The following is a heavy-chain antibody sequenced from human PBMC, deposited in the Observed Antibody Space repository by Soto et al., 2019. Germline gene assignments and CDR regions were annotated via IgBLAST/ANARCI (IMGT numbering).Heavy chain of an antibody. CDR2: IYYSGST. V-gene: IGHV4-31*03. D-gene: IGHD3-3*01. CDR3: ARVYGRYDFGCGYLLIGWLAQ. CDR1: GVSISSGGYY. Sequence: SETLSLTCTVSGVSISSGGYYWSWIRQHPGKGLEWIGYIYYSGSTYYNPSLKSRVTISVDTSKNQFSLKLSSVPAADTAVYYCARVYGRYDFGCGYLLIGWLAQGGQETLDKVSS. J-gene: IGHJ4*02.